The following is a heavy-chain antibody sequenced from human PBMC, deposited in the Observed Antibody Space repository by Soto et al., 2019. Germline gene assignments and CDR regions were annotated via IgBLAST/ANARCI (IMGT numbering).Heavy chain of an antibody. CDR3: AKSGQPPYYYYGLDV. CDR2: ISAYNGNR. D-gene: IGHD1-26*01. J-gene: IGHJ6*02. V-gene: IGHV1-18*01. Sequence: ASVKVSCKASGYTFTSYGISWVRQAPGQGLEWMGWISAYNGNRTYAQKLQGRVTMTTDTSTSTAYMELRSLTSDDTAVYYCAKSGQPPYYYYGLDVWGQGTKVTVSS. CDR1: GYTFTSYG.